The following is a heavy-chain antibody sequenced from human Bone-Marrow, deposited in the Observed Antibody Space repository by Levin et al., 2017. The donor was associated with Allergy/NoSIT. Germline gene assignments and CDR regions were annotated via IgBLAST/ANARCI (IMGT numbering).Heavy chain of an antibody. D-gene: IGHD6-19*01. CDR2: IWFEDGNKK. CDR3: ARDSGVVGSSGWFPDRADY. V-gene: IGHV3-33*01. CDR1: GFIFSSYA. Sequence: PGGSLRLSCTASGFIFSSYAMHWVRQAPGKGLEWVAVIWFEDGNKKYYADSVEGRFTISRDNSKNTLYLQMNSLRAEDTAVYFCARDSGVVGSSGWFPDRADYWGQGTLVTVSS. J-gene: IGHJ4*02.